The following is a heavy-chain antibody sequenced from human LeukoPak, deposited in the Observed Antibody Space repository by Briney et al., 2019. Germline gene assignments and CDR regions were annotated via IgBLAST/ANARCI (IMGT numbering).Heavy chain of an antibody. J-gene: IGHJ4*02. Sequence: SVKVSCKASGGTFSSYAISWVRQAPGQGLEWMGGIIPIFGTANYAQKFQGRVTITADKSTSTAYMELSRLRSDDTAVYYCAREGYSPDELGYWGQGTLVTVSS. CDR3: AREGYSPDELGY. V-gene: IGHV1-69*06. CDR1: GGTFSSYA. D-gene: IGHD1-26*01. CDR2: IIPIFGTA.